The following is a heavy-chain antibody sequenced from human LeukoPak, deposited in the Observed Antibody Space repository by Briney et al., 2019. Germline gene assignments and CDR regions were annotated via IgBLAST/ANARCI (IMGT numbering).Heavy chain of an antibody. CDR3: ATRPSSGYCAY. CDR1: GYVFSNYG. CDR2: ISNYDGRK. Sequence: EASVKVSCKPSGYVFSNYGVSWVRQVPGRGLEWMGWISNYDGRKNFAQNFQGRVTLTTDTSTGTAYMELRSLRSDDTAVYYCATRPSSGYCAYWGQGTLVTVSS. V-gene: IGHV1-18*01. J-gene: IGHJ4*02. D-gene: IGHD3-22*01.